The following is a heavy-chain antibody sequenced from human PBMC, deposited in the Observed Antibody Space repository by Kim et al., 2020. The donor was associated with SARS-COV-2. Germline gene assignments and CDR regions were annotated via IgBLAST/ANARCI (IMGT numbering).Heavy chain of an antibody. Sequence: ADSVKGRFTLSRDNSKNTLYLQMNSLRAEDTAVYYCAKGLEMATIYYFDYWGQGTLVTVSS. J-gene: IGHJ4*02. CDR3: AKGLEMATIYYFDY. D-gene: IGHD5-12*01. V-gene: IGHV3-30*02.